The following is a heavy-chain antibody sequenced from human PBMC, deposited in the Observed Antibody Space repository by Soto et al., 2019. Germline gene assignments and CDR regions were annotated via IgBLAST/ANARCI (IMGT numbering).Heavy chain of an antibody. CDR3: ARDWNGGSGYWFDP. D-gene: IGHD2-15*01. J-gene: IGHJ5*02. CDR2: INSGRSSA. CDR1: GVTFWSYG. V-gene: IGHV3-74*01. Sequence: RLACAACGVTFWSYGVPLSFQAPGKGLVWVSRINSGRSSASYAVSVKGRFTISRDNAKNTLYLQMNRLRAEDTAVYYCARDWNGGSGYWFDPRGQGTLVTGSS.